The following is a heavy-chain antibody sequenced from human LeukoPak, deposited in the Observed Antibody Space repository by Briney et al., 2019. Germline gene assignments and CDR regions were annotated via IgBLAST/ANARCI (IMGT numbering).Heavy chain of an antibody. CDR3: ARDSTYGSGNFDY. Sequence: GVSLRLSCAASGFTFTSYGMHWVRQAPGKGLEWVAVIWFDGGNKYYADSVKGRFTISRDNSKNTLYLQMNSLRAEDTAVYYCARDSTYGSGNFDYWGQGTLVTVSS. D-gene: IGHD3-10*01. CDR1: GFTFTSYG. V-gene: IGHV3-33*01. J-gene: IGHJ4*02. CDR2: IWFDGGNK.